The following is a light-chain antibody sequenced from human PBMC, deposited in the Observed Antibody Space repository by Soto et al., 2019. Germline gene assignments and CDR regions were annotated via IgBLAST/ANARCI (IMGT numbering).Light chain of an antibody. J-gene: IGLJ2*01. CDR3: LSFDSSLSVV. CDR2: GNT. V-gene: IGLV1-40*01. Sequence: SVLTQPPSVSGAPGRRVTISCTGSSSNIGAGYDVHWYQQLPGRAPKLLIYGNTNRPSGVPDRFSGSKSGTSASLAITGLQAEDEADYYCLSFDSSLSVVFGGGTKLTVL. CDR1: SSNIGAGYD.